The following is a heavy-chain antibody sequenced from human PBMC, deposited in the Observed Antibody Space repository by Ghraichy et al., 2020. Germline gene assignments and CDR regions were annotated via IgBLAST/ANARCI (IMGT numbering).Heavy chain of an antibody. CDR2: INHGGTT. CDR1: GGSFNYYY. D-gene: IGHD6-19*01. J-gene: IGHJ5*02. CDR3: AMRLRPRVGQWLAQNWFDP. Sequence: SETLSLTCAVSGGSFNYYYIIWFRQPPGKGLELIGEINHGGTTNYNPSLKSRVSISFDMSSKQFSLNLTSVTAADTAVYYCAMRLRPRVGQWLAQNWFDPWGQGTLVPVFS. V-gene: IGHV4-34*01.